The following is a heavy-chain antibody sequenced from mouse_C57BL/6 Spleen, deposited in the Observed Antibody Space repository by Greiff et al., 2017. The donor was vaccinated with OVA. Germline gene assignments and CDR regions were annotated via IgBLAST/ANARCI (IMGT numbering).Heavy chain of an antibody. CDR2: ISYDGSN. J-gene: IGHJ3*01. V-gene: IGHV3-6*01. CDR3: ARVDGNYGSWFAY. D-gene: IGHD2-1*01. Sequence: EVQLVESGPGLVKPSQSLSLTCSVTGYSITSGYYWNWIRQFPGNKLEWMGYISYDGSNNYNPSLNNRISITRDTSKNQFFLKLNSVTTEDTATYYCARVDGNYGSWFAYWGQGTLVTVSA. CDR1: GYSITSGYY.